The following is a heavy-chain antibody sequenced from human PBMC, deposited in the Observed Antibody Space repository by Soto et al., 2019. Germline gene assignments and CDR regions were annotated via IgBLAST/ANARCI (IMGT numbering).Heavy chain of an antibody. V-gene: IGHV4-39*01. Sequence: SETLSLTCTVSGGSISSSSYYWGWIRQPPGKGLEWIGSIYYSGSTYYNPSLKSRVTISVDTSKNQFSLKLSSVTAADTAVYYCARQGGDYGDYGVFFDYWGQGTLVTVSS. D-gene: IGHD4-17*01. CDR2: IYYSGST. J-gene: IGHJ4*02. CDR1: GGSISSSSYY. CDR3: ARQGGDYGDYGVFFDY.